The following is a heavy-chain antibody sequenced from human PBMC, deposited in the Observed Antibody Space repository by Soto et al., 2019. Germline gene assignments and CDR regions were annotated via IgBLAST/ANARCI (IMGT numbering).Heavy chain of an antibody. V-gene: IGHV4-39*01. J-gene: IGHJ4*02. CDR3: ARQENDFWSGYHLDY. D-gene: IGHD3-3*01. CDR1: GGSISSSSYY. CDR2: IYYSGST. Sequence: SETLSLTCTVSGGSISSSSYYWGWIRQPPGKGLEWIGSIYYSGSTYYNPSLKSRVTISVDTSKNQFSLKLSSVTAADTAVYYCARQENDFWSGYHLDYWGQGTLVTVSS.